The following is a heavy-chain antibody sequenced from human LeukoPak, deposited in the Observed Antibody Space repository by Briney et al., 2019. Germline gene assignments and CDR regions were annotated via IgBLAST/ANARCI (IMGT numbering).Heavy chain of an antibody. Sequence: GGSLRLSCAASGFTFTNYWIHWVRQTPGKGLVWVSRINSDGSVTGYADSVRGRFTISRDDAKNTLYLQMSSLRAEDTAVYYCARAGFGFDYWGQGTLVTV. V-gene: IGHV3-74*01. D-gene: IGHD3-10*01. CDR3: ARAGFGFDY. J-gene: IGHJ4*02. CDR2: INSDGSVT. CDR1: GFTFTNYW.